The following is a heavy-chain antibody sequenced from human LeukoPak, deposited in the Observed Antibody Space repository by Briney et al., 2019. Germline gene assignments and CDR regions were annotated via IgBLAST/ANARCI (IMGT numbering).Heavy chain of an antibody. Sequence: SETLSLTCTVPGGSISNSDSYWAWVRQPPGKGLEWLGTGLNSGGTFHNPSLKSRVTISIDASKNQFSLMLSSVTAADTAIYYCATAGQYRLAYWGQGTLVTVSS. J-gene: IGHJ4*02. CDR1: GGSISNSDSY. CDR3: ATAGQYRLAY. CDR2: GLNSGGT. D-gene: IGHD6-25*01. V-gene: IGHV4-39*01.